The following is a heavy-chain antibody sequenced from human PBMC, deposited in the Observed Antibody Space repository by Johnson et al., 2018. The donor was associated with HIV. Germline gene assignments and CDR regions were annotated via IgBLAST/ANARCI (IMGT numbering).Heavy chain of an antibody. D-gene: IGHD6-13*01. Sequence: VQVVESGGGLIQPGGSLRLSCAVSGFSVSSNYMSWVRQAPGKGLEWVSVIYSGGSTYYADSVKGRFTISRDNSKNTLYLQMNSLRAEDTAVYYCARASRSWYFAFDIWGQGIMVTVS. V-gene: IGHV3-53*01. J-gene: IGHJ3*02. CDR3: ARASRSWYFAFDI. CDR1: GFSVSSNY. CDR2: IYSGGST.